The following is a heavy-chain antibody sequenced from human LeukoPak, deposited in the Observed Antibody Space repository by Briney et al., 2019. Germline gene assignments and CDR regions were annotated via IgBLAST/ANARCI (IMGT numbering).Heavy chain of an antibody. CDR3: ARRSDSGSYAAYYFDY. CDR2: IYPGDSDT. Sequence: GESLKISCKGSGYSFTSYWIGWVRQMPGKGLEWMGIIYPGDSDTRYSPSFQGQVTISADKSISTAYLQWSSLKASDTAMYYCARRSDSGSYAAYYFDYWGQGTLVTVTS. D-gene: IGHD1-26*01. J-gene: IGHJ4*02. CDR1: GYSFTSYW. V-gene: IGHV5-51*01.